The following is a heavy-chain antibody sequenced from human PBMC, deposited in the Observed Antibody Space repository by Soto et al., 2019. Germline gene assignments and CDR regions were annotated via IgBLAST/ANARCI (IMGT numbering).Heavy chain of an antibody. CDR2: IGTAGDT. CDR3: ARDRDCSSTSCYRSYYGMDV. D-gene: IGHD2-2*01. J-gene: IGHJ6*02. CDR1: GFTFSSYD. Sequence: PGGSLRLSCAASGFTFSSYDMHWVRQATGKGLEWVSAIGTAGDTYYPGSVKGRFTISRENAKNSLYLQMNSLRAEDTAVYYCARDRDCSSTSCYRSYYGMDVWGQGTTVTVSS. V-gene: IGHV3-13*01.